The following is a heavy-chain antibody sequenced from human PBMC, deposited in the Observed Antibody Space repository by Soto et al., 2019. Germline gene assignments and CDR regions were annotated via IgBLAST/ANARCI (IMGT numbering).Heavy chain of an antibody. CDR3: AREGMGFSNWFDP. CDR1: RFTFSSYW. Sequence: GGSLSLSCAASRFTFSSYWMHWVRQAPGKGLVWVSRINSDGSDTGYADSVKGRFTISRDNAKNTLYLQMNSLRAEDTAVYYCAREGMGFSNWFDPSGQGTLVTVSS. V-gene: IGHV3-74*01. D-gene: IGHD2-8*01. CDR2: INSDGSDT. J-gene: IGHJ5*02.